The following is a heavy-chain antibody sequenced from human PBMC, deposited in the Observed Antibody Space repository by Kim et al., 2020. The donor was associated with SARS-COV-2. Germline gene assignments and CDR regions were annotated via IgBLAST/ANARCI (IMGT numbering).Heavy chain of an antibody. Sequence: GGSLRLSCAASGFTFSSYAMSWVRQAPGKGLEWVSAISGSGGSTYYADSVKGRFTISRDNSKNTLYLQMNSLRAEDTAVYYCAKSEIGGVITPLLGMDVWGEGTTGSVSS. D-gene: IGHD3-3*01. CDR3: AKSEIGGVITPLLGMDV. J-gene: IGHJ6*02. CDR1: GFTFSSYA. CDR2: ISGSGGST. V-gene: IGHV3-23*01.